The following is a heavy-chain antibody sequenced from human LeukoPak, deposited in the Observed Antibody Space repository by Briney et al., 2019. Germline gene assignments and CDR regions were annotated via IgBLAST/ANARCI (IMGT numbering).Heavy chain of an antibody. CDR2: ISGSDGST. J-gene: IGHJ5*02. CDR1: GFTFSSYA. Sequence: GGSLRLSCAASGFTFSSYAMSWVRQAPGKGLEWVSVISGSDGSTYYADSVKGRFTISRDNSKNTLYLQMNSLRADDTAVYYCARANGILTDYNWFDPWGQGTLVTVSS. V-gene: IGHV3-23*01. D-gene: IGHD3-9*01. CDR3: ARANGILTDYNWFDP.